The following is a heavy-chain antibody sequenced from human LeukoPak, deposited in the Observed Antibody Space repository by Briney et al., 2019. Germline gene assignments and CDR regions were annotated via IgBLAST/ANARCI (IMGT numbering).Heavy chain of an antibody. J-gene: IGHJ4*02. Sequence: ASVKVSCKASGGTFSSYAISWVRQAPGQGLEWMGGIIPIFGTANYAQKFQGRVTITADESTSTAYLELSSLRSEDTAVYYCARARRQWLVGTTIRGDNPPYYFDYWGQGTLVTVSS. CDR2: IIPIFGTA. D-gene: IGHD6-19*01. V-gene: IGHV1-69*01. CDR3: ARARRQWLVGTTIRGDNPPYYFDY. CDR1: GGTFSSYA.